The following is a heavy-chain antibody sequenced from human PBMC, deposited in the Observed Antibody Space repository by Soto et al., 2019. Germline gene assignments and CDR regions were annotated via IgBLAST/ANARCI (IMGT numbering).Heavy chain of an antibody. V-gene: IGHV3-74*01. CDR1: GFTLRSYW. CDR2: INSDGSST. D-gene: IGHD2-21*02. Sequence: GGFLRLSCAASGFTLRSYWMHWVRQAPGKGLVWVSRINSDGSSTSYADSVKGRFTISRDNAKNTLFLQMNSLRAEDTAVYYCVRRVTDYGMDVWGQGTTVTVSS. J-gene: IGHJ6*02. CDR3: VRRVTDYGMDV.